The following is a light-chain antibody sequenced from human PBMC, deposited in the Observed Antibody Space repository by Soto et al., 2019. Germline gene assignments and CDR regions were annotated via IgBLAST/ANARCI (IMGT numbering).Light chain of an antibody. CDR3: QQYNSHST. V-gene: IGKV1-5*01. CDR1: KSISSW. J-gene: IGKJ1*01. Sequence: DNQITQSPSTPSATLGNRGTITWRARKSISSWLAWYQQKRGKATHLIIYAACSLRSGVPSFFSGSGSATDFTPTISRLQPEDFASYYCQQYNSHSTFGQGTKVDIK. CDR2: AAC.